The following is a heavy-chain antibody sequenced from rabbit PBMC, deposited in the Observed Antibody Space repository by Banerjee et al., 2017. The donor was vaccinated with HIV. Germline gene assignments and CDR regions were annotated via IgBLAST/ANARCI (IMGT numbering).Heavy chain of an antibody. CDR2: IAGGSIGTT. J-gene: IGHJ4*01. CDR1: GFSFSSGYD. V-gene: IGHV1S40*01. Sequence: LVESGGGLVKPGASLTLTCTASGFSFSSGYDMCWVRQAPGKGLEWIGCIAGGSIGTTYYASWAKGRFTISKTSSTTVTLQMSSLTPADTATYFCARDLAGVIGWNFNLWGQGTLVTVS. D-gene: IGHD4-1*01. CDR3: ARDLAGVIGWNFNL.